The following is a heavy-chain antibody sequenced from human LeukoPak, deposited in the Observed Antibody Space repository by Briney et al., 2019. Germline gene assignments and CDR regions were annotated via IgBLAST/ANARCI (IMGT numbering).Heavy chain of an antibody. Sequence: GGSLRLSCAASGFTFSSYAMHWVRQAPGKGLEWVAVISYDGSNKYYADSVKGRFTISRDNSKNTLYLQMNSLRAEDTAVYYCAKYREALAGTRGFSFDYGGQGTLVTVS. CDR2: ISYDGSNK. CDR1: GFTFSSYA. V-gene: IGHV3-30-3*02. CDR3: AKYREALAGTRGFSFDY. D-gene: IGHD6-19*01. J-gene: IGHJ4*02.